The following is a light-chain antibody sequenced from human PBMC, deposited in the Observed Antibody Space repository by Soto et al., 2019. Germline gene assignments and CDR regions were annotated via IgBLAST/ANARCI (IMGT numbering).Light chain of an antibody. V-gene: IGLV2-14*03. CDR1: SSDIGSYNY. CDR2: DVS. J-gene: IGLJ2*01. CDR3: NSYTRSSTRV. Sequence: QSALTQPASVSGSPGQSITISCTGTSSDIGSYNYVSWYQQHPGAAPKLIIYDVSNRPSGVSNRFSGSKSGNTASLTIFGLQAEDEADYYCNSYTRSSTRVFGGGTKVTVL.